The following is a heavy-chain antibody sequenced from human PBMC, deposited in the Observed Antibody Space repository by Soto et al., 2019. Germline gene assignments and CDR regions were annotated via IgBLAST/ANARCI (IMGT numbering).Heavy chain of an antibody. CDR2: ISAYNGNT. Sequence: QVQLVQSGAEVKKPGASVKVSCKASGYTFTSYGISWVRQAPGQGLEWMGWISAYNGNTNYAQKLQGRVTMTTDTSASTAYMELRSLRSDDTAVYYCARAIAAAGPGLVANRGDGYWGQGTLVTVSS. J-gene: IGHJ4*02. CDR1: GYTFTSYG. D-gene: IGHD6-13*01. V-gene: IGHV1-18*01. CDR3: ARAIAAAGPGLVANRGDGY.